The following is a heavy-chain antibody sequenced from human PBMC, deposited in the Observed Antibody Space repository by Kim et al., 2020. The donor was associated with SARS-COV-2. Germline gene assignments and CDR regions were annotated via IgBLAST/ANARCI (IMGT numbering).Heavy chain of an antibody. J-gene: IGHJ4*02. D-gene: IGHD3-16*01. V-gene: IGHV3-23*01. Sequence: YADSVKGRFTISRDNSKNTLYLQMNSLRAEDTAVYYCAKLGSNLGYDFDYWGQGTLVTVSS. CDR3: AKLGSNLGYDFDY.